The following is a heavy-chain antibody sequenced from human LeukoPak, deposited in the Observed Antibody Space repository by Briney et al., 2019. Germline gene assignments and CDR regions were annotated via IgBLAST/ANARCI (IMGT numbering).Heavy chain of an antibody. Sequence: TGGSLTLSCAASGFTFSSYWMHWVRQAPGKGLVWVSRINSDGSSTSYADSVKGRFTISRDNAKNTLYLQMNSLRAEDTAVYYCARDGVGVIMVYWGQGTLVTVSS. D-gene: IGHD3-10*01. CDR1: GFTFSSYW. J-gene: IGHJ4*02. V-gene: IGHV3-74*01. CDR2: INSDGSST. CDR3: ARDGVGVIMVY.